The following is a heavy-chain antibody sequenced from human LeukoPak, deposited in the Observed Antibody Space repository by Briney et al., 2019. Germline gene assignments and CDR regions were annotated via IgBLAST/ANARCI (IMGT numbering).Heavy chain of an antibody. V-gene: IGHV3-7*01. J-gene: IGHJ4*02. D-gene: IGHD3-9*01. Sequence: PGGSLRLSCAASGFTVSSNYPSWVRQAPGKGLEWVASTKQDGSENSYVDSVKGRFTNSRDNAKNSLYLQMSGLRAEDTAVYYCARVIYFDWPRHDYWGQGTLVTVSS. CDR3: ARVIYFDWPRHDY. CDR2: TKQDGSEN. CDR1: GFTVSSNY.